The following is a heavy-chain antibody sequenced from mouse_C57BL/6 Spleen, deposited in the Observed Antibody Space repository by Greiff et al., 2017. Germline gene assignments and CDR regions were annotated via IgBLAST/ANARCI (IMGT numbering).Heavy chain of an antibody. J-gene: IGHJ3*01. CDR2: IDPSDSET. D-gene: IGHD2-3*01. CDR3: ASWGNDGYPWFAY. Sequence: QVQLKQSGAELVRPGSSVKLSCKASGYTFTSYWMHWVKQRPIQGLEWIGNIDPSDSETHYNQKFKDKATLTVDKSSSTAYMQLSSLTSEDSAVYYCASWGNDGYPWFAYWGQGTLVTVSA. V-gene: IGHV1-52*01. CDR1: GYTFTSYW.